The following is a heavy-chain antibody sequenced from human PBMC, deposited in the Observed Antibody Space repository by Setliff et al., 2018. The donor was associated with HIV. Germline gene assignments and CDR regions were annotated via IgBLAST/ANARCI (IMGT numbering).Heavy chain of an antibody. CDR2: ILSTGERT. D-gene: IGHD6-19*01. Sequence: PGGSLRLSCAASGFTFSNYAMSWVRQAPGEGLEWVSAILSTGERTFYADSVKGRFTISRDNSKNTVYLQMNSLRAEDTAEYYCARDPRGAVAGFDYWGQGTLVTVSS. V-gene: IGHV3-23*01. CDR3: ARDPRGAVAGFDY. J-gene: IGHJ4*02. CDR1: GFTFSNYA.